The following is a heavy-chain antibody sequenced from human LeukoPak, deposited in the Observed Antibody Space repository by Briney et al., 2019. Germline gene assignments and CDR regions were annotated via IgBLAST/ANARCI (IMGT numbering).Heavy chain of an antibody. CDR3: ARDGDYGDYGPPHDY. CDR1: GFTFSSYS. V-gene: IGHV3-21*01. D-gene: IGHD4-17*01. CDR2: ISSSSSYI. J-gene: IGHJ4*02. Sequence: GGSLRLSRAASGFTFSSYSMNWVRQAPGKGLEWVSSISSSSSYIYYADSVKGRFTISRDNAKNSLYLQMNSLRAEDTAVYYCARDGDYGDYGPPHDYWGQGTLVTVSS.